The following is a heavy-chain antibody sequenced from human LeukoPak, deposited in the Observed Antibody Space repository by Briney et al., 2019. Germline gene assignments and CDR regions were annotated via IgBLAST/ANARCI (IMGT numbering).Heavy chain of an antibody. Sequence: GGSLRLSCAASGFTFSSYGMHWVRQAPGKGLEWVALIWYDGSNKYYADSVKGRFTISRDNSKNTLYLQMHSLRAEDTAVYYCARDFVAAPTLWGQGTTVTVSS. D-gene: IGHD6-13*01. V-gene: IGHV3-33*01. CDR2: IWYDGSNK. CDR1: GFTFSSYG. CDR3: ARDFVAAPTL. J-gene: IGHJ6*02.